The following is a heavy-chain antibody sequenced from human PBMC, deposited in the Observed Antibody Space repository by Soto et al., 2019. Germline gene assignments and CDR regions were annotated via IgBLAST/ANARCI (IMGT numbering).Heavy chain of an antibody. Sequence: GGSLRISCAASGFTFSSYGMHWVRQAPGKGLEWVAVIWFDGSNKFYADSVKGRFTISRDNSKNTVSLQMNSLRDEDSAAYYCATTGPYWGQGTLVTVSS. CDR1: GFTFSSYG. CDR2: IWFDGSNK. V-gene: IGHV3-33*01. J-gene: IGHJ4*02. CDR3: ATTGPY.